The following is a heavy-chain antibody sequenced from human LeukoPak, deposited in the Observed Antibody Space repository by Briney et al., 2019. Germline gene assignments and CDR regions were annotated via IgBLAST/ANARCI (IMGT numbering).Heavy chain of an antibody. J-gene: IGHJ4*02. CDR1: GYTLIDYH. CDR2: IMSNSGGI. Sequence: GASVKVSCKASGYTLIDYHMHWVRQAPGQGLEWMGWIMSNSGGINYAQEFQGRVTMTRDTSSSTVYMELSSLRSDDTAIYYCARDPVDGYNLFDYWGQGTLVTFSS. D-gene: IGHD5-24*01. V-gene: IGHV1-2*02. CDR3: ARDPVDGYNLFDY.